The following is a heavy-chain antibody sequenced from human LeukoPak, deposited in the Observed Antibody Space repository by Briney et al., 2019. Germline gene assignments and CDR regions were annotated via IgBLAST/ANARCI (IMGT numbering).Heavy chain of an antibody. CDR1: GGSFSGYY. J-gene: IGHJ4*02. Sequence: SETLSLTCAVYGGSFSGYYWSWIRQPPGKGLEWIGEINHSGSTYYNPSLKSRVTISVDTSKNQFSLKLSSVTAADTAVYYCARDGRLDYFDYWGQGTLVTVSS. V-gene: IGHV4-34*09. CDR3: ARDGRLDYFDY. CDR2: INHSGST.